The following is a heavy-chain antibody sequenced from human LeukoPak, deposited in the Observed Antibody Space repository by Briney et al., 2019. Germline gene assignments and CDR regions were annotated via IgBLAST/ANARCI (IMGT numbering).Heavy chain of an antibody. V-gene: IGHV3-74*01. CDR1: GFTFSTYW. D-gene: IGHD1-1*01. Sequence: GTSLRLSCAASGFTFSTYWMHWVRQAPGKGLVWVSRTNADGSSTSYADSVKGRFTISRDNAKNTLYLQMNSLRADDTAVYYCARGGLEPVDYWGQGTLVTVSS. CDR3: ARGGLEPVDY. J-gene: IGHJ4*02. CDR2: TNADGSST.